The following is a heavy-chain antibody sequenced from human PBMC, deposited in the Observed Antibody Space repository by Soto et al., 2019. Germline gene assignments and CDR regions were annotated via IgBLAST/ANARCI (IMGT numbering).Heavy chain of an antibody. CDR1: GGSISSGGYS. D-gene: IGHD5-18*01. Sequence: LSLTFAVSGGSISSGGYSWSWIRQPPGKGLEWIGYIYHSGSTYYNPSLKSRVTISVDRSKNQFSLKLSSVTAADTAVYYCASATTDTAMAPGYWGQGTLVTVSS. CDR3: ASATTDTAMAPGY. CDR2: IYHSGST. J-gene: IGHJ4*02. V-gene: IGHV4-30-2*01.